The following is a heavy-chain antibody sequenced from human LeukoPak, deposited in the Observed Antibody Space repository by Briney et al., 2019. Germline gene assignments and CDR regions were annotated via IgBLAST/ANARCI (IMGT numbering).Heavy chain of an antibody. V-gene: IGHV4-34*01. D-gene: IGHD1-26*01. CDR2: INHSGST. CDR1: GGSFSGYY. Sequence: PSETLSLTCAVYGGSFSGYYWSWIRQPPGKGLEWIGEINHSGSTNYNPSLKSRVTISVDTSKNQFSLKLSSVTAADTAVYYCARATRSGSRHADDYWGQGTLVTVSS. J-gene: IGHJ4*02. CDR3: ARATRSGSRHADDY.